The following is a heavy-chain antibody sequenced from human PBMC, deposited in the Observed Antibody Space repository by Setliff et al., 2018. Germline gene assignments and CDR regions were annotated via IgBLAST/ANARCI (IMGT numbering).Heavy chain of an antibody. CDR2: INHSGTT. V-gene: IGHV4-34*01. J-gene: IGHJ4*02. Sequence: PSETLSLTCAVYGGSFSSFYWSWIRQPPGKGLEWIGEINHSGTTNYNPSLKSRVTISVDTSKKQFSLKLSSVTAADTAVYYCAKFGPLDLTGDWAFDNWGQGTLGTVSS. CDR1: GGSFSSFY. CDR3: AKFGPLDLTGDWAFDN. D-gene: IGHD7-27*01.